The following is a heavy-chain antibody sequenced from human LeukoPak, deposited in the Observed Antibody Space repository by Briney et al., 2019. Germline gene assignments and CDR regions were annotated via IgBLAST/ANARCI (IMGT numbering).Heavy chain of an antibody. CDR1: GFTFSSYA. CDR2: ISYDGSNK. V-gene: IGHV3-30-3*01. J-gene: IGHJ6*02. D-gene: IGHD6-19*01. Sequence: GGSLRLSCAASGFTFSSYAMHWVRQVPGKGLEWVVVISYDGSNKYYADSVKGRFTISRDNSKNTLYLQMNSLRAEDTAVYYCARDKAVAGPYYYYYYGMDVWGQGTTVTVSS. CDR3: ARDKAVAGPYYYYYYGMDV.